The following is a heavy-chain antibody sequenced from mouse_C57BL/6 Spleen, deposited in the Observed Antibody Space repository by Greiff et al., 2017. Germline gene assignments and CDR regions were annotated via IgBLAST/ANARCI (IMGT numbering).Heavy chain of an antibody. Sequence: VKLMESGAELAKPGASVKLSCKASGYTFTSYWMHWVKQRPGQGLEWIGYINPSSGYTKYNQKFKDKATLTADKSSSTAYMQLSSLTYEDSAVYYCARWRITTVAVFDYWGQGTTLTVSS. J-gene: IGHJ2*01. CDR2: INPSSGYT. V-gene: IGHV1-7*01. D-gene: IGHD1-1*01. CDR3: ARWRITTVAVFDY. CDR1: GYTFTSYW.